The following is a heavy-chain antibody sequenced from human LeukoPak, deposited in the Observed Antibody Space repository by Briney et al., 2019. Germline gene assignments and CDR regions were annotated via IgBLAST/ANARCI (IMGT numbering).Heavy chain of an antibody. Sequence: SETLSLTCTVSGGSISSSGYYWGWIRQPPGKGLEWIGSIYHSGSTYYNPSLKSRVTISVDTSKNQFSLKLSSVTAADTAVYYCARSYSSSLPRTYYYYYYMDVWGKGTTVTVSS. J-gene: IGHJ6*03. V-gene: IGHV4-39*07. CDR1: GGSISSSGYY. CDR3: ARSYSSSLPRTYYYYYYMDV. CDR2: IYHSGST. D-gene: IGHD6-6*01.